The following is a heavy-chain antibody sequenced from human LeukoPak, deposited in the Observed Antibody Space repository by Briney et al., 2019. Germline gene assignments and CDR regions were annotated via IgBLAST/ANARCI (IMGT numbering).Heavy chain of an antibody. J-gene: IGHJ4*02. CDR1: GYSITSGYN. CDR3: VRYCSSTTCYTRAVDY. D-gene: IGHD2-2*02. Sequence: PSETLSLTCTVSGYSITSGYNWAWIRQPPGKVLEWIGSIYHSGSAYYNPSLKSRVTISVDTSKNQFSLKLSSVTAADTAVYYCVRYCSSTTCYTRAVDYWGQGTLVTVSS. V-gene: IGHV4-38-2*02. CDR2: IYHSGSA.